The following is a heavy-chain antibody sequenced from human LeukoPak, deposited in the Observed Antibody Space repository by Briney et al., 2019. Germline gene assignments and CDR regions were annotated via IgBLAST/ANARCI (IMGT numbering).Heavy chain of an antibody. V-gene: IGHV3-23*01. CDR3: ANIERWLVHGFDL. J-gene: IGHJ2*01. D-gene: IGHD6-19*01. CDR2: ISGNGGST. CDR1: GFTFSSYD. Sequence: PGGSLRLSCAGSGFTFSSYDMNGVRQAPGKGLEWVASISGNGGSTYYADSVKGRFTISRDNSRNAVCLQMISPRDDDTAIYYCANIERWLVHGFDLWGRGTLVTVSS.